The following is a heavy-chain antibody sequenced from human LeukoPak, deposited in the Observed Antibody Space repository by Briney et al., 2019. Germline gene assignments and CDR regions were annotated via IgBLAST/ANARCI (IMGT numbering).Heavy chain of an antibody. CDR1: GGSFSDYY. V-gene: IGHV4-34*01. D-gene: IGHD6-19*01. J-gene: IGHJ6*03. CDR2: INHSGAT. CDR3: ARGEGTLAGGRWPYSFYYYVDV. Sequence: PSETLSLTCVVYGGSFSDYYWTWVRQPPGKGLEWIGEINHSGATKYNPSLKSRVTISIDTSNNQFSLKLNSVTAADTAVYYCARGEGTLAGGRWPYSFYYYVDVWGKGTTVTVSS.